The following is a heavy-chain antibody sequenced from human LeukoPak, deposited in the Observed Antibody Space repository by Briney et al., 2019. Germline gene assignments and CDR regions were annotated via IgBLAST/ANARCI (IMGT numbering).Heavy chain of an antibody. CDR3: AKDGGIAVAGIAFDI. D-gene: IGHD6-19*01. V-gene: IGHV3-9*01. Sequence: PGGSLRLSCAASGFTFDDYAMHWVRQAPGKGLEWVSGISWNSGSTGYADSVKGRFTISRDNAKNSLYLQMNSLRAEDTALYYCAKDGGIAVAGIAFDIWGQGTMVTVSS. J-gene: IGHJ3*02. CDR2: ISWNSGST. CDR1: GFTFDDYA.